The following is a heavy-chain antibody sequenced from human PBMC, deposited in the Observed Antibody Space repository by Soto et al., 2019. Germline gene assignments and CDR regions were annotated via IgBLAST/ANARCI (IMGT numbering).Heavy chain of an antibody. J-gene: IGHJ4*02. CDR1: GFTFSNYW. Sequence: EVQLVESGGGLVQPGGSLRLSCAASGFTFSNYWMSWVRQAPGKGLEWLATIKQDGSEQYYVDSAKGRFTISRDNAQNSLSLQMNSLRAEATALYYCTRGRTGAGYWGQGTLVTVSS. CDR3: TRGRTGAGY. V-gene: IGHV3-7*01. CDR2: IKQDGSEQ. D-gene: IGHD3-9*01.